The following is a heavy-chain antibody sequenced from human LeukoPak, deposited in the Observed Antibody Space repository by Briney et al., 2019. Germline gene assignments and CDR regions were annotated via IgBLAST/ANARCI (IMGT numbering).Heavy chain of an antibody. CDR2: INHSGST. J-gene: IGHJ4*02. CDR3: ARVEIIRYSYGVDY. CDR1: GGSFSGYY. V-gene: IGHV4-34*01. D-gene: IGHD5-18*01. Sequence: SETLSLTCAVYGGSFSGYYWSWIRQPPGKGLEWIGEINHSGSTNYNPPLKSRVTISVDTSKNQFSLKLSSVTAADTAVYYCARVEIIRYSYGVDYWGQGTLVTVSS.